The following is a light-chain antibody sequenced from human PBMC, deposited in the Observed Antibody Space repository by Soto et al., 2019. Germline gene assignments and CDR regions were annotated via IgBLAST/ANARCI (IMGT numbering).Light chain of an antibody. CDR2: GAS. CDR1: QSVSSSY. Sequence: EIVLTQSPGTLSLSPGERATLSCRASQSVSSSYLAWYQQKPGQAPRLLIYGASSRATGIPDRFSGSGSGTEFTLTISSLEPEDFAVYYCQQHGSSPITFGQGTRLEIK. J-gene: IGKJ5*01. CDR3: QQHGSSPIT. V-gene: IGKV3-20*01.